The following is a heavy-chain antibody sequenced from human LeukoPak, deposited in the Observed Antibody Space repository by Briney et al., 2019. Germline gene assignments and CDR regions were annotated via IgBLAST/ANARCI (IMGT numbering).Heavy chain of an antibody. Sequence: GGSLRLSCAASGFTFSSYVMSWVRQAPGKGLEWVSSINGGGSTTYHADSVKGRFTISRDNSKNTLYLQMNSLRAEDTAVYYCAKDGAGVTADASDIWGQGTMVTVSS. V-gene: IGHV3-23*01. J-gene: IGHJ3*02. CDR1: GFTFSSYV. CDR2: INGGGSTT. CDR3: AKDGAGVTADASDI. D-gene: IGHD2-21*02.